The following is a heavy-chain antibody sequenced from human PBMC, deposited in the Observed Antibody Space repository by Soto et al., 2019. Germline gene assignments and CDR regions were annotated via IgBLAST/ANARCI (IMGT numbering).Heavy chain of an antibody. Sequence: GGSLRLSCAASGFTFSSYGMHCVRQAPGKGLEWVAVISYDGSNKYYADSVKGRFTISRDNSKNTLYLQMNSLRAEDTAVYYCAKTLRYGSGSYAQDYWGQGTLVTVSS. CDR1: GFTFSSYG. D-gene: IGHD3-10*01. CDR2: ISYDGSNK. V-gene: IGHV3-30*18. J-gene: IGHJ4*02. CDR3: AKTLRYGSGSYAQDY.